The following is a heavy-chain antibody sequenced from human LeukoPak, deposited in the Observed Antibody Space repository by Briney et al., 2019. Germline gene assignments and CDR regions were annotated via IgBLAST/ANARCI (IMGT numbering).Heavy chain of an antibody. Sequence: SETLSLTCTVSGGSISSGGYYWSWIRQHPGKGLEWIGYIYYRGSTYYNPSLKSRVTISVDTSKNRFSPRLTSVTAADTAVYYCARHYYDSSGYWSPPGDYWAQGTLVTVSS. D-gene: IGHD3-22*01. CDR3: ARHYYDSSGYWSPPGDY. CDR1: GGSISSGGYY. CDR2: IYYRGST. J-gene: IGHJ4*02. V-gene: IGHV4-31*03.